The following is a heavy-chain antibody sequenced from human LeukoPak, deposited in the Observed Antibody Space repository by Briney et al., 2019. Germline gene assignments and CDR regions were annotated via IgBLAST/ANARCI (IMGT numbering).Heavy chain of an antibody. CDR1: GFTFSNAW. Sequence: GGSLRLSCAASGFTFSNAWMSWVRQAPGKGLEWVGRIKSKTDGGTTDYAAPVKGRFTISRDDSKNTLYLQMSSLKTEDTAVYYCTTGYYYDSSGYYYWGQGTLVTVSS. CDR3: TTGYYYDSSGYYY. CDR2: IKSKTDGGTT. J-gene: IGHJ4*02. D-gene: IGHD3-22*01. V-gene: IGHV3-15*01.